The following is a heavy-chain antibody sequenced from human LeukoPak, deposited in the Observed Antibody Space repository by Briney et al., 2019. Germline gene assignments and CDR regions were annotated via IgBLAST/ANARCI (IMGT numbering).Heavy chain of an antibody. CDR3: ARHIAAATWYFDL. CDR1: GDSIRSYY. Sequence: SETLSLTCTVSGDSIRSYYWSWIRQPPGKGLEWIGYIHHSGISDYNPSLKSRVTISVDTSKNQFFLKLSSVTAADTAVYYCARHIAAATWYFDLWGRGTLVTVSS. CDR2: IHHSGIS. D-gene: IGHD6-13*01. V-gene: IGHV4-59*01. J-gene: IGHJ2*01.